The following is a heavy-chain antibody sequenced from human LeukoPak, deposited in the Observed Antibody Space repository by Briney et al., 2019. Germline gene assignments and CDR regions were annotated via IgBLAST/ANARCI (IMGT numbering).Heavy chain of an antibody. D-gene: IGHD4-23*01. CDR2: ISGSGGST. CDR1: GFTFSSYA. J-gene: IGHJ6*04. Sequence: PGGSLGLSCAASGFTFSSYAMSWVRQAPGKGLEWVSAISGSGGSTYYADSVKGRFTISRDNSKNTLYLQMNSLRAEDTAVYYCANPPYGGNSGDRMDVWGKGTTVTVSS. V-gene: IGHV3-23*01. CDR3: ANPPYGGNSGDRMDV.